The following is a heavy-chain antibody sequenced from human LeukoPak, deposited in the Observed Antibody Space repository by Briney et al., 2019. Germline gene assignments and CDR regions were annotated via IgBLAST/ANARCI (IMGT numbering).Heavy chain of an antibody. V-gene: IGHV1-69*04. CDR3: ARETAPRYYYDSSGYYNPLDY. CDR1: GGTFSSYA. D-gene: IGHD3-22*01. CDR2: IIPILGIA. Sequence: SVKVSCKASGGTFSSYAISWVRQAPGQGLEWIGRIIPILGIANYAQKYQGRVTITADKSTSTAYMELSSLRSEDTAVYYCARETAPRYYYDSSGYYNPLDYWGQGTLVTVSS. J-gene: IGHJ4*02.